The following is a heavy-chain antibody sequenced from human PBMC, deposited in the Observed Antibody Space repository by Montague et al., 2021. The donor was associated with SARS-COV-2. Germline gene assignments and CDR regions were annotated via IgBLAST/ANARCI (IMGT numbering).Heavy chain of an antibody. Sequence: SETLSLTCAVYGGSISGYYWSWIRQAPGKGLEWIGDIYHSGSAKYNPSLRSRVTISVDTSKNQFSLNLHSVTVADTAVYYCAGQGGSCATGACDVWGQGTLVTVSS. CDR1: GGSISGYY. J-gene: IGHJ4*02. V-gene: IGHV4-34*01. CDR2: IYHSGSA. CDR3: AGQGGSCATGACDV. D-gene: IGHD2-15*01.